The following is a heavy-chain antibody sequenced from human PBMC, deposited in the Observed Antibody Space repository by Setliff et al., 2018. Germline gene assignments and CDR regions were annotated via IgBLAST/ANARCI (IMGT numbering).Heavy chain of an antibody. V-gene: IGHV3-7*01. CDR3: ARSGRGASVNMDV. CDR1: GFTFSTYW. D-gene: IGHD1-26*01. J-gene: IGHJ6*03. Sequence: GGSLRLSCAASGFTFSTYWMTWVRQAPGEGLEWVANIKQDGTEEYYVDSVKGRFTISRDNAKNSLYLQMNSLRVEDTAVYYCARSGRGASVNMDVWGKGTTVTVSS. CDR2: IKQDGTEE.